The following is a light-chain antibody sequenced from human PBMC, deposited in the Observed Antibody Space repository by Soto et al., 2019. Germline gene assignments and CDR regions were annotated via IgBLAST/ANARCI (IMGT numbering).Light chain of an antibody. CDR3: SSYTSSSTLSLYV. CDR2: DVS. V-gene: IGLV2-14*01. Sequence: SALTQPASVSGSPGQSITTSCTGTSSDVGGYNYVSWYQQHPGKAPKLMIYDVSNRPSGVSNRFSGSKSGNTTSLTISGLQAEDEADYYCSSYTSSSTLSLYVFGTGTKVTVL. CDR1: SSDVGGYNY. J-gene: IGLJ1*01.